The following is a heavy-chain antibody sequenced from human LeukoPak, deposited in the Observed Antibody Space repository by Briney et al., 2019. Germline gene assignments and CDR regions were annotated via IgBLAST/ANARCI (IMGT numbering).Heavy chain of an antibody. Sequence: PGGSLRLSCAASGFTFSDYYMTWIRQAPGRELEWISYINGSSSDTKYVDSVKGRFTISRDNAKNSLYLLMNSLRAEDTAVYYCARRGTTYCTVDSCHPNWFDPWGQGTLVTVSS. CDR3: ARRGTTYCTVDSCHPNWFDP. CDR2: INGSSSDT. V-gene: IGHV3-11*03. D-gene: IGHD2-15*01. CDR1: GFTFSDYY. J-gene: IGHJ5*02.